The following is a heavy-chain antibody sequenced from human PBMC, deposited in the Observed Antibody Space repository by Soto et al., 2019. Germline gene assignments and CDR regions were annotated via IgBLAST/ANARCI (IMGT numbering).Heavy chain of an antibody. J-gene: IGHJ4*02. V-gene: IGHV3-23*01. CDR1: GFTFTFYA. Sequence: GGSLRLSCAASGFTFTFYAMSWVRQAPGKGLQWVSGITGSGGITYYADSVKDRFTISRDNSKNTLYLQMNSLRAEDTAVYYCAKEEDSGGYKGFSFDFWGQGALVTVSS. CDR3: AKEEDSGGYKGFSFDF. CDR2: ITGSGGIT. D-gene: IGHD3-22*01.